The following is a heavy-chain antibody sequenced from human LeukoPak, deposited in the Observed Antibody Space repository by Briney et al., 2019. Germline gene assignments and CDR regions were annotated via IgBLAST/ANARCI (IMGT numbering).Heavy chain of an antibody. Sequence: SETLSLTCTVSGYSISSDYYWGWIRQPPGKGLEWIGSISHSGNTYYNPSLKSRVTISADTSKNQFSLKLSSVTAADTAVYYCARVRGNYYGSGSYYFDYWGQGTLVTVSS. CDR3: ARVRGNYYGSGSYYFDY. V-gene: IGHV4-38-2*02. CDR2: ISHSGNT. CDR1: GYSISSDYY. J-gene: IGHJ4*02. D-gene: IGHD3-10*01.